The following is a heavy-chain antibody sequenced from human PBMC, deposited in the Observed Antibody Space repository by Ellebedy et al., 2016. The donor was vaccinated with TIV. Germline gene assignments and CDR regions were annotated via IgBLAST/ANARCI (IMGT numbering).Heavy chain of an antibody. CDR1: GFTFSSYT. J-gene: IGHJ4*02. CDR3: AREGTGIFDW. CDR2: IGGTGST. Sequence: PGGSLRLSCAASGFTFSSYTMSWVRQAPGKGLEWVSSIGGTGSTFYVDSVKGRFAISRDNTKNTLFLQMNSLRAEDTAVYYCAREGTGIFDWWGQGTLVTVSS. D-gene: IGHD3-9*01. V-gene: IGHV3-23*01.